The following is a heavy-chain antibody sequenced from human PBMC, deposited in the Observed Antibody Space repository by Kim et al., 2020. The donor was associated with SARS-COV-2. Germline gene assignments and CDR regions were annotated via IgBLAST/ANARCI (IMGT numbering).Heavy chain of an antibody. J-gene: IGHJ4*02. CDR1: GGSISSGGYY. D-gene: IGHD4-17*01. CDR3: ARGYTVTYLDY. V-gene: IGHV4-31*03. Sequence: SETLSLTCTVSGGSISSGGYYWSWIRQHPGKGLEWIGYIYYSGSTYYNPSLKSRVTISVDTSKNQFSLKLSSVTAADTAVYYCARGYTVTYLDYWGQGTLVTVSS. CDR2: IYYSGST.